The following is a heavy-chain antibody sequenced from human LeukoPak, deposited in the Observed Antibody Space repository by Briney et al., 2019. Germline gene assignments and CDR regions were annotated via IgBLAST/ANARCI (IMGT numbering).Heavy chain of an antibody. CDR2: FYIDGST. V-gene: IGHV3-53*01. D-gene: IGHD2-15*01. J-gene: IGHJ4*02. CDR1: GFPVSSNY. Sequence: QPGGSLRLSCAASGFPVSSNYMSWVRQAPGKGLEWVSVFYIDGSTYYADSVKGRFTISRDNSKNTLYLQMNSLRAEDTAVYYCGKYCSGGSCYSGLYWGQGTLVTVSS. CDR3: GKYCSGGSCYSGLY.